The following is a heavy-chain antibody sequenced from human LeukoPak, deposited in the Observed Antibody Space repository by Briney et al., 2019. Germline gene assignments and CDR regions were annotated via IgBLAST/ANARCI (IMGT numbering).Heavy chain of an antibody. CDR2: ITSKADGGTR. CDR1: GFTLKNAW. J-gene: IGHJ4*02. D-gene: IGHD3-22*01. CDR3: TTPERYYYDTSDFYGSPY. Sequence: AGGSLRLSCVASGFTLKNAWMSWVRQAPGKGLEWVGRITSKADGGTRDYAAPVKGRFTISRDDSKNTLYLQMNSLKTEDTAVYYCTTPERYYYDTSDFYGSPYWGQGTLVTVSS. V-gene: IGHV3-15*05.